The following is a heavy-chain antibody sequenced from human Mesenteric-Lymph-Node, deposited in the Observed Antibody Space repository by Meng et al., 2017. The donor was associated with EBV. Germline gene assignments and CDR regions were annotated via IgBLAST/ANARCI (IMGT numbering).Heavy chain of an antibody. CDR1: GYTFTNYY. D-gene: IGHD3-16*01. Sequence: QVQLVQSGAEVKKPXASVKVSCKASGYTFTNYYMHWVRQAPGQGLEWMGIINTSVGYTSHAQKFQGRVTMTRDTSTSTVHMEVSSLRSADTAAYYCARASRVLGGFDYWGQGTLVTVSS. J-gene: IGHJ4*02. CDR2: INTSVGYT. CDR3: ARASRVLGGFDY. V-gene: IGHV1-46*01.